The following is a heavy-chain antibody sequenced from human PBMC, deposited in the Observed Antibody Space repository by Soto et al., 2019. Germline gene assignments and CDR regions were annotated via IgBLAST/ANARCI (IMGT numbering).Heavy chain of an antibody. CDR1: GFTFSSYA. V-gene: IGHV3-23*01. CDR2: ISGSGGST. J-gene: IGHJ6*03. CDR3: AKDLKSATFNYYYYMDV. D-gene: IGHD5-12*01. Sequence: GGSLRLSCAASGFTFSSYAMSWVRQAPGKGMEWVSAISGSGGSTYYADSVKGRCTISRDNSKNTLYLQMNSLRAEDTAVYYCAKDLKSATFNYYYYMDVWGKGTTVTVSS.